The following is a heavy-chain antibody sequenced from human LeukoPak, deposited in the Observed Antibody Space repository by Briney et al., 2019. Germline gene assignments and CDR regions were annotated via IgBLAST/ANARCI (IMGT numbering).Heavy chain of an antibody. J-gene: IGHJ6*02. D-gene: IGHD2-2*01. CDR1: GGSISSGGYS. Sequence: SETLSLTCAVSGGSISSGGYSWSWIRQPPGEGLEWIGYIYHSGSTYYNPSLKSRVTISVDRSKNQFSLKLSSVTAADTAVYYCARASNTSPNYYYYGMDVWGQGTTVTVSS. V-gene: IGHV4-30-2*01. CDR2: IYHSGST. CDR3: ARASNTSPNYYYYGMDV.